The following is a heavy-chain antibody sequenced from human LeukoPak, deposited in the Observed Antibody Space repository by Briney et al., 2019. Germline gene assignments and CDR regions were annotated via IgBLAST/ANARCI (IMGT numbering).Heavy chain of an antibody. V-gene: IGHV4-4*07. CDR1: GGSISIYY. Sequence: PSETLSLTCTVSGGSISIYYWSWIRQPAGKGLEWIGRIYTSGSTNYNPSLKSRVTMSVDTSKNQFSLKLSSVTAADTAIYYCARDGAVDILTGYGAFYIWGQGTMVIVS. CDR3: ARDGAVDILTGYGAFYI. D-gene: IGHD3-9*01. CDR2: IYTSGST. J-gene: IGHJ3*02.